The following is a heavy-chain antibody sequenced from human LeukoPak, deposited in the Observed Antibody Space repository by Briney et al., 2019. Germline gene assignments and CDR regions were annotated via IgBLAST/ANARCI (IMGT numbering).Heavy chain of an antibody. CDR2: ISWNSGSI. Sequence: SLRLSCAASGFTFDDYAMHWVRQAPGKGLEWVSGISWNSGSIGYADSVKGRFTISRDNAKNSLYLQMNSLRAEDTALYYCAKDSYGSWYPRGWFDPWGQGTLVTVSS. V-gene: IGHV3-9*01. CDR3: AKDSYGSWYPRGWFDP. D-gene: IGHD6-13*01. CDR1: GFTFDDYA. J-gene: IGHJ5*02.